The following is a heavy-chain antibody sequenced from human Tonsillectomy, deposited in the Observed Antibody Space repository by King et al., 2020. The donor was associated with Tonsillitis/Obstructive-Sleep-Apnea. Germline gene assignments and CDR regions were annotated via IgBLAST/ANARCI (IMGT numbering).Heavy chain of an antibody. CDR2: ISGSGGNT. CDR1: GFTFNNYA. D-gene: IGHD5-24*01. J-gene: IGHJ6*03. CDR3: AKGSISGYTTYNFYYYNMDV. Sequence: VQLVESGGVLVQPGGSLRLSCAASGFTFNNYAMSWVRQAPGNGLEWVSVISGSGGNTYYADSVKGRFTISRDNSKNTLYLQMNTLRAEDTAVYYCAKGSISGYTTYNFYYYNMDVWGKGTTVTVSS. V-gene: IGHV3-23*04.